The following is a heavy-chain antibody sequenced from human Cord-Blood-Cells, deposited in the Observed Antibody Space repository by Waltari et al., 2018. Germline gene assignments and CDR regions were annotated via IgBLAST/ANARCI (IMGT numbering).Heavy chain of an antibody. D-gene: IGHD6-6*01. V-gene: IGHV4-34*01. CDR2: INHSGST. J-gene: IGHJ4*02. CDR3: ARAFLAARDY. CDR1: GGSFSGYY. Sequence: QVQLQQWGAGLLKPSETLSLTCAVYGGSFSGYYWSWIRRPPGKGLEWIGEINHSGSTNYNPSLKSRVTISVDTSKNQFSLKLSSVTAADTAVYYCARAFLAARDYWGQGTLVTVSS.